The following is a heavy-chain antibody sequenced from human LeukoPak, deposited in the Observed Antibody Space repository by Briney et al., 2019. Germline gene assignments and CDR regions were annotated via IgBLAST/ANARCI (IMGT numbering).Heavy chain of an antibody. V-gene: IGHV3-15*01. CDR2: IKRKTDGGTT. CDR3: TTQNGEYYYGMDV. D-gene: IGHD3-10*01. CDR1: GFIFSNAW. J-gene: IGHJ6*02. Sequence: GGSLRLSCAASGFIFSNAWMSWVRQAPGKGLEWVGRIKRKTDGGTTDYAAPVKGRFTISRDDSKNTLYLQMNSLKTEDTAVYYCTTQNGEYYYGMDVWGQGTTVTVSS.